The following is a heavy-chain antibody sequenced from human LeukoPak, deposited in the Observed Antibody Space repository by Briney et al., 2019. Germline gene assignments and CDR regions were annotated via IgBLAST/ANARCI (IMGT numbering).Heavy chain of an antibody. CDR3: ARDQREELYWGGHCSSGNCPVYGMDV. CDR2: IFHSGST. J-gene: IGHJ6*04. D-gene: IGHD2-15*01. Sequence: SETLSLTCAVSGDSISSRTWWSWVRQPPGKGLEWIGEIFHSGSTNYNPSLKSRGTILVDKSKNQFSLKLSSVTAADTAVYYCARDQREELYWGGHCSSGNCPVYGMDVWGKGTTVTVSS. V-gene: IGHV4-4*02. CDR1: GDSISSRTW.